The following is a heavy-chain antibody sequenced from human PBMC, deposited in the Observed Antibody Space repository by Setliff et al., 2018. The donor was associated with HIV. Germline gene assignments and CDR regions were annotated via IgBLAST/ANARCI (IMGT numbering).Heavy chain of an antibody. CDR1: GYTFSSYG. D-gene: IGHD2-15*01. J-gene: IGHJ5*02. V-gene: IGHV1-18*01. CDR3: ARGYCGGGICYSPNWLDP. CDR2: ISPSNGYT. Sequence: GASVKVSCKASGYTFSSYGISWVRQAPGQGLEWMGWISPSNGYTDYAQKFRDRVTLTTDTSTSTAYMEIKSLTSDDTAVYCARGYCGGGICYSPNWLDPWVPETLLVTVSS.